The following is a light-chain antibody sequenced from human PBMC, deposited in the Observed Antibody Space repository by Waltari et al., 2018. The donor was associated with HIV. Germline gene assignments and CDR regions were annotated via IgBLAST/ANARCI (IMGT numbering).Light chain of an antibody. J-gene: IGLJ1*01. CDR2: EVS. CDR3: SSYAGNHNHV. V-gene: IGLV2-8*01. Sequence: QSALIQPPSASASPGQPVTISCPGTSSDVGGYNSVSWYQQHPGKAPKLMIYEVSKWPSGVPDRFSGAKSGNTASLTVSGLQAEDEAEYYCSSYAGNHNHVFGSGTKLTVL. CDR1: SSDVGGYNS.